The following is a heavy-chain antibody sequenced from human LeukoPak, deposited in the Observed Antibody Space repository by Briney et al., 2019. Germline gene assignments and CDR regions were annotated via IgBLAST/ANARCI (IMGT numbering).Heavy chain of an antibody. V-gene: IGHV4-34*01. CDR3: ARVTAAGTADDAFDI. D-gene: IGHD6-13*01. J-gene: IGHJ3*02. CDR1: GGSFSGYY. Sequence: PSETLSLTCAVYGGSFSGYYWSWIRQPPGKGREWMGEINHSGSTNYNPARKSGVTISVATSRNRCSLKLSSATAADTGVYYCARVTAAGTADDAFDIWGQGTMVTVSS. CDR2: INHSGST.